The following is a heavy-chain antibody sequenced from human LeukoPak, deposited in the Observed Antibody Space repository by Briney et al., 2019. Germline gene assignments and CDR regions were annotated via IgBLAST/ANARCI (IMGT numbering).Heavy chain of an antibody. Sequence: PGGSLRLSCAASGFTFSSYAMSWVRQAPGKGLEWVSAISGSGGSTYYADSVKGRFTISRDNSKNTLYLQMNSLRAEDTAVYYCAKGPFDSSGYYGYYYYGMDVWGQGTTVTVSS. J-gene: IGHJ6*02. CDR3: AKGPFDSSGYYGYYYYGMDV. CDR1: GFTFSSYA. V-gene: IGHV3-23*01. D-gene: IGHD3-22*01. CDR2: ISGSGGST.